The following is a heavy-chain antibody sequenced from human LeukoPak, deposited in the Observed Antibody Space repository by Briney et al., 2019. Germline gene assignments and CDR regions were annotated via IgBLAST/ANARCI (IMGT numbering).Heavy chain of an antibody. CDR3: AARAAAGTGEDDAFDI. CDR2: ISWISGSI. Sequence: GRSLRLSCAASGFTFDDYAMHWVRQAPGKGLEWVSGISWISGSIGYADSVKGRFTISRDNAKNSLYLQMNSLRAEDMALYYCAARAAAGTGEDDAFDIWGQGTMVTVSS. CDR1: GFTFDDYA. D-gene: IGHD6-13*01. V-gene: IGHV3-9*03. J-gene: IGHJ3*02.